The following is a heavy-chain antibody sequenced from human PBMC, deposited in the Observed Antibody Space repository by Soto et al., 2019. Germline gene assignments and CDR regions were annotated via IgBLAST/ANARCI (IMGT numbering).Heavy chain of an antibody. D-gene: IGHD1-26*01. CDR2: IIPILGIA. Sequence: QVQLVQSGAEVKKPGSSVKVSCKASGGTFSSYTISWVRQAPGQGLEWMGRIIPILGIANYAQKFQGRVTXPXDXXTSTAYMELCSLRSEDAAVYYCASSYSGSYSGVDYWGQGTLVTVSS. J-gene: IGHJ4*02. CDR3: ASSYSGSYSGVDY. CDR1: GGTFSSYT. V-gene: IGHV1-69*02.